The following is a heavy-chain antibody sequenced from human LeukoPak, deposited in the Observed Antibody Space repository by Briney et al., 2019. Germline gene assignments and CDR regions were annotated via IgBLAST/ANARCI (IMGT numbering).Heavy chain of an antibody. D-gene: IGHD2-2*01. CDR3: ARSWGYCSSTSCWGAFDI. CDR2: IYPGDSDT. V-gene: IGHV5-51*01. J-gene: IGHJ3*02. CDR1: GYSFTSYW. Sequence: GESLKISCKGSGYSFTSYWIGWVRQMPGKGLEWMGIIYPGDSDTRYSPSFQGQVTISADKSISTAYLQWSSLKASDTAMYYCARSWGYCSSTSCWGAFDIWGQGTMVTVSS.